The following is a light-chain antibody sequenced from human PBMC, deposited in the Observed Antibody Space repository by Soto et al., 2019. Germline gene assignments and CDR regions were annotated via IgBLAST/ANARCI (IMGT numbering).Light chain of an antibody. J-gene: IGLJ3*02. CDR1: STDFVSYNR. CDR3: CSFAGNYNWV. CDR2: EAS. Sequence: QSALTQPPSVSGSPGQSVTISCTGTSTDFVSYNRVSWYQQPPGTAPKLIIYEASNRPSGVPDRFSGSKSGNTASLTISGLQAADEADYYCCSFAGNYNWVFGGGTKLTVL. V-gene: IGLV2-18*02.